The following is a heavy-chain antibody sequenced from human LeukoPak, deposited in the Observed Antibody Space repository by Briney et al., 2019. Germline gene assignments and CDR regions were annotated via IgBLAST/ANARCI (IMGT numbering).Heavy chain of an antibody. J-gene: IGHJ4*02. CDR1: GGSITTYS. Sequence: TSETLSLTCSDPGGSITTYSWTWIRHPPGKSLEWIGYIYYTGSSNYNPSLKSRVTMAVDSSKNQISLKLTSVTAADTAVYYCSRGRNTRILGGEGSLVSVSS. CDR2: IYYTGSS. CDR3: SRGRNTRIL. V-gene: IGHV4-59*01.